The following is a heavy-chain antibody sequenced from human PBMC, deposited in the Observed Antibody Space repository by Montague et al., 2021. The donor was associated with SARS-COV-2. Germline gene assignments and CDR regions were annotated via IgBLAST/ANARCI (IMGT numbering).Heavy chain of an antibody. J-gene: IGHJ6*02. CDR1: GGSVSSNY. V-gene: IGHV3-66*01. Sequence: ETLSLTCTVSGGSVSSNYLTWVRQAPGKGLEWISVIHSSGSTFYEDSVKGRFTISGGNSKNTLYLQMNSLRAEDTAVYYCARERGVVVTAFPMMDVWGQGTTVTVSS. CDR3: ARERGVVVTAFPMMDV. D-gene: IGHD2-21*02. CDR2: IHSSGST.